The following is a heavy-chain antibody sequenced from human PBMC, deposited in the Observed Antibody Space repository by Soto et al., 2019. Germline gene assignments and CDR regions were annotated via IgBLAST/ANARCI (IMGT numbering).Heavy chain of an antibody. D-gene: IGHD3-22*01. CDR1: GSTFTSYA. Sequence: ASVKVSCKASGSTFTSYAISWVRQAPGQGLEWMGWISAYNGNTNYAQKLQGRVTITRDMSTSTAYMELRSLRSEDTAVYYCAGSGYYHNSGMDVWGQGTTVTVSS. CDR3: AGSGYYHNSGMDV. CDR2: ISAYNGNT. V-gene: IGHV1-18*01. J-gene: IGHJ6*02.